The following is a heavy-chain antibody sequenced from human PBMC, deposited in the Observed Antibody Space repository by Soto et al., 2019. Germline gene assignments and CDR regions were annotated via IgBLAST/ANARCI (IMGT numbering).Heavy chain of an antibody. Sequence: SETLSLTCTVSGGSISSGDYYWSWIRQPPGKGLEWIGYIYYSGSTYYTPSLKSRVTISVDTSKNQFSLKLSSVTAAYTAVYYCASKGYDFWSGYYIAPFDYWGQGTLVTVSS. CDR2: IYYSGST. J-gene: IGHJ4*02. D-gene: IGHD3-3*01. V-gene: IGHV4-30-4*01. CDR1: GGSISSGDYY. CDR3: ASKGYDFWSGYYIAPFDY.